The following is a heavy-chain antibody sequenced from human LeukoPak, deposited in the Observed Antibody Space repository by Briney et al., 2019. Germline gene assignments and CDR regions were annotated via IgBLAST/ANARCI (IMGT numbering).Heavy chain of an antibody. D-gene: IGHD3-3*01. J-gene: IGHJ4*02. CDR3: ARTSNYYDFWSGYLG. V-gene: IGHV4-31*11. Sequence: PSETLSLTCAVYGGSFSGYYWSWIRQHPGKGLEWIGCIYYSGSTYYNPSLKSRVTISVDTSKNQFSLKLSSVTAADTAVYYCARTSNYYDFWSGYLGWGQGTLVTVSS. CDR1: GGSFSGYY. CDR2: IYYSGST.